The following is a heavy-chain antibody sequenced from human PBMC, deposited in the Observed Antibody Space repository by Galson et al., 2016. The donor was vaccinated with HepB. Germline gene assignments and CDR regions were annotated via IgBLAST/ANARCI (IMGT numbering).Heavy chain of an antibody. CDR2: IWYDGSDK. D-gene: IGHD3-10*01. V-gene: IGHV3-33*01. J-gene: IGHJ2*01. Sequence: SLRLSCAASGFTFSSYGMHRVRQAPGKGLEWVAIIWYDGSDKYYADSVKGRFTLSRDNSKNTLYLQMTSLRAEDTAVYYCASGIAVTTSSSFWYFDLWGRGTLVTVAS. CDR3: ASGIAVTTSSSFWYFDL. CDR1: GFTFSSYG.